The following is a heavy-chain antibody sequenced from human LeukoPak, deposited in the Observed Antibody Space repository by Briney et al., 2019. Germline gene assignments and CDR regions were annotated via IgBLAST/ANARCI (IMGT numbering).Heavy chain of an antibody. V-gene: IGHV3-23*01. Sequence: GGSLRLSCAASGLTFTSYGMSWVRQAAGKGLELVSAISGSGGRTYYADSVKGRFTISRDNSKNTLYLQVNSLRVEDTAVYYCAKRQSTMVRGVVISYYFDYWGQGTLVTVSS. D-gene: IGHD3-10*01. J-gene: IGHJ4*02. CDR2: ISGSGGRT. CDR3: AKRQSTMVRGVVISYYFDY. CDR1: GLTFTSYG.